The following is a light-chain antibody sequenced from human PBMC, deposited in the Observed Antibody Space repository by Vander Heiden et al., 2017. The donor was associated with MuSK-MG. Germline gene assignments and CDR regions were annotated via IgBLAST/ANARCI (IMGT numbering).Light chain of an antibody. J-gene: IGKJ2*01. CDR2: TAS. CDR3: QQSVNTPFT. V-gene: IGKV1-39*01. Sequence: DIQMTQSPSSLSASVGDRVTITCRASQNIRHFLNWYEQKPGKAPKLLIYTASTLQSGVSSRFSGSGSGTDFTLTISRLQPEEFATYYCQQSVNTPFTFGQGTKMEIK. CDR1: QNIRHF.